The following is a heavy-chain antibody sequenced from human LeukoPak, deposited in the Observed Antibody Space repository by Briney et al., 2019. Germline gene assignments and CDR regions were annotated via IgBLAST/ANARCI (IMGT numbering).Heavy chain of an antibody. Sequence: SETLSLTCNVSGGSLSYSYWSWVRHAAGKGLQWIGRVYTTGNTNYNPSLKSRVTISIDTSKQEISLKLSSVTAADTAVYYCARVFGDYAWGQGTLVTVSS. V-gene: IGHV4-4*07. J-gene: IGHJ5*02. CDR2: VYTTGNT. CDR3: ARVFGDYA. CDR1: GGSLSYSY. D-gene: IGHD4-17*01.